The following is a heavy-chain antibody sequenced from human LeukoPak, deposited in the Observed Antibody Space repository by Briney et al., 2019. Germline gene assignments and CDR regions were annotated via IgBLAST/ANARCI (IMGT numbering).Heavy chain of an antibody. Sequence: SETLSLTCTVSGGSISSYYWSWIRQPPGKGLEWIGYIYHSGSTNYNPSLKSRVTISVDTSKNQFSLKLTSVTAADTAVYYCARHDYYGSLNWFDPWGQGTLITVSS. CDR1: GGSISSYY. CDR3: ARHDYYGSLNWFDP. D-gene: IGHD3-10*01. CDR2: IYHSGST. V-gene: IGHV4-59*08. J-gene: IGHJ5*02.